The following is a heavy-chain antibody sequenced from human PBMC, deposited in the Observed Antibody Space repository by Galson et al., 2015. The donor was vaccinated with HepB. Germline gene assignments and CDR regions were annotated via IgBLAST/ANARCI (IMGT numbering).Heavy chain of an antibody. D-gene: IGHD3-22*01. CDR2: IRIDGSDK. Sequence: SLRLSCAASGFTFSSNCMTWVRQAPGKGLEWVANIRIDGSDKYYVDSVKGRSLTSSDNARKSVFLQMNSLRDEDTAVYYCARDASPTYYYDSKHCYGDAFDNWGQGTMVTVSS. CDR3: ARDASPTYYYDSKHCYGDAFDN. J-gene: IGHJ3*02. V-gene: IGHV3-7*03. CDR1: GFTFSSNC.